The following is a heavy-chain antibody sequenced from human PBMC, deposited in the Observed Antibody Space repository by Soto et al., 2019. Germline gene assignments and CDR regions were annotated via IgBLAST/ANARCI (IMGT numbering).Heavy chain of an antibody. Sequence: DVQLVESGEGLIQPGESLRLSCAAFGFTISGKKYVAWVRQAPGKGLEWVSALYDLDGTFYAASVKGRFTTSSDSSKTTVYLQMNDLRPDDTAVYYCATWHERKHAYDVWGQGTTVTVSS. J-gene: IGHJ3*01. CDR1: GFTISGKKY. V-gene: IGHV3-53*01. CDR2: LYDLDGT. D-gene: IGHD1-1*01. CDR3: ATWHERKHAYDV.